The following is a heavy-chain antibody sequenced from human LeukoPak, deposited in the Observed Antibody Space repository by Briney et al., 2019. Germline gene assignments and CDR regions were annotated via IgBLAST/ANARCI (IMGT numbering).Heavy chain of an antibody. V-gene: IGHV1-69*05. CDR1: GGTFSSYA. J-gene: IGHJ5*02. CDR2: IIPIFGTA. D-gene: IGHD6-13*01. CDR3: ARDPSSSWSYNWFDP. Sequence: SVKVSCKASGGTFSSYAISWVRQAPGQGLEWMGRIIPIFGTANYAQKFQGRVTITTDESTSTAYMELSSLRSEDTAMYYCARDPSSSWSYNWFDPWGQGTLVTVSS.